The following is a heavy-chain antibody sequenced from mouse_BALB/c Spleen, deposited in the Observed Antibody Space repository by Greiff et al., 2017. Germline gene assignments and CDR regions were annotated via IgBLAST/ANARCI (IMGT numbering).Heavy chain of an antibody. CDR2: IDPANGNT. V-gene: IGHV14-3*02. J-gene: IGHJ1*01. D-gene: IGHD2-1*01. CDR3: ARPPHYGNYWYFDV. CDR1: GFNIKDTY. Sequence: VQLKESGAELVKPGASVKLSCTASGFNIKDTYMHWVKQRPEQGLEWIGRIDPANGNTKYDPKFQGKATITADTSSNTAYLQLSSLTSEDTAVYYCARPPHYGNYWYFDVWGAGTTVTVSS.